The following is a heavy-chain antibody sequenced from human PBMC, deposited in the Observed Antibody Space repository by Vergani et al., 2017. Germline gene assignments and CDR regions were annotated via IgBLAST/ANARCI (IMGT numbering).Heavy chain of an antibody. CDR1: GYTFTSYD. CDR3: SRGRRGTVTTGRWSLVDY. J-gene: IGHJ4*02. D-gene: IGHD4-17*01. CDR2: MNPNSGNT. V-gene: IGHV1-8*01. Sequence: QVQLVQSGAEVKKPGASVKVSCKASGYTFTSYDINWVRQATGQGLEWMGWMNPNSGNTGYAQKFQGRVTMIRNTSISTAYMELSSLRSEDTAVYYCSRGRRGTVTTGRWSLVDYWGQGTLVTVSS.